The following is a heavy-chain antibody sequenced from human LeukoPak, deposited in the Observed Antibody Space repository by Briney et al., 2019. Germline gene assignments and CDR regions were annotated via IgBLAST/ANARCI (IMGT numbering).Heavy chain of an antibody. CDR3: ARDQGGILTGYYTEFDY. CDR1: GFTFSSYW. D-gene: IGHD3-9*01. CDR2: INSGGSST. Sequence: GWSLSLSCAASGFTFSSYWMHWVRQARGKGLVWVSLINSGGSSTSYADSVKGRFTISRETIQNTLYLQMYSPRAANTAVYYCARDQGGILTGYYTEFDYWGQGTLVTVSS. V-gene: IGHV3-74*01. J-gene: IGHJ4*02.